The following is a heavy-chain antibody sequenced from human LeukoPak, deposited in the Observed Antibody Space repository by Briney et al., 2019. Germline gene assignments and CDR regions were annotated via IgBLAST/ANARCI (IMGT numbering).Heavy chain of an antibody. J-gene: IGHJ3*02. Sequence: ASVKVSCKASGYTFTSYGISWVRQAPGQGLEWMGWISAYNGNTNYAQKLQGRVTMTTDTSTSTAYMELRSLRSDDTAVYYCARERGGGWYYDSSGFAFDIWGQGTMVTVSS. D-gene: IGHD3-22*01. CDR1: GYTFTSYG. CDR3: ARERGGGWYYDSSGFAFDI. V-gene: IGHV1-18*01. CDR2: ISAYNGNT.